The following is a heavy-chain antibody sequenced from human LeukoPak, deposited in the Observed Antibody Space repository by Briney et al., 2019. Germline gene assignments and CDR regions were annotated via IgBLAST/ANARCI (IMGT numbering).Heavy chain of an antibody. CDR1: GFTFSSYS. D-gene: IGHD6-13*01. V-gene: IGHV3-48*01. J-gene: IGHJ3*02. Sequence: PGGSLRLSCAASGFTFSSYSMNWVRQAPGKGLEWVSYISSSSSTIYYADSVKGRFTISRDNAKNSLYLQMNSLRAEDTAVYYCARPSSCCGSSWLNDAFDIWGQGTMVTVSP. CDR3: ARPSSCCGSSWLNDAFDI. CDR2: ISSSSSTI.